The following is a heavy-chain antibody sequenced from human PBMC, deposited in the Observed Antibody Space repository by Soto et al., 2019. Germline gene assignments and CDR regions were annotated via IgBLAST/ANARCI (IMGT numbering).Heavy chain of an antibody. CDR2: IIPIFGTA. CDR3: ARGRIATIFGVVTISKSGYYMDV. V-gene: IGHV1-69*05. Sequence: ASVKVSCKASGGTFSSYAISWVRQAPGQGLEWMGGIIPIFGTANYAQKFQGRVTITTDASTSTAYMELSSLRSEDTAVYYCARGRIATIFGVVTISKSGYYMDVWGKGTTVTVSS. J-gene: IGHJ6*03. D-gene: IGHD3-3*01. CDR1: GGTFSSYA.